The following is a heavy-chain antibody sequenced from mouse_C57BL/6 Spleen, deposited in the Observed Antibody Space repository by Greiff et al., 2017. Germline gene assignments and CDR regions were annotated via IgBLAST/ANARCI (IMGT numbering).Heavy chain of an antibody. V-gene: IGHV1-4*01. CDR2: INPSSGYT. Sequence: VQLQQSGAELARPGASVKMSCKASGYTFTSYTMHWVKQRPGQGLEWIGYINPSSGYTKYNQKFKDKATLTADKSSSTAYMQLSSPTSEDSAVYYCARESPLGAMDYWGQGTSGTVSS. J-gene: IGHJ4*01. CDR1: GYTFTSYT. CDR3: ARESPLGAMDY.